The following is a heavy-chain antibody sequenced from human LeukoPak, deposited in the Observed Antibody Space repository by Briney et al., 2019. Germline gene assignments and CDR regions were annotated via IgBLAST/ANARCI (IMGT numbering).Heavy chain of an antibody. CDR1: GGSISSGGYS. Sequence: SETLSLTCAVSGGSISSGGYSWSWIRQPPGKGLEWIGYIYHSGSTYYNPSLKSRVTISVDRSKNQFSLKLSSVTAADTAVYYCARLTYSSSRTSYWYFDLWGRGTLVTVSS. D-gene: IGHD6-13*01. CDR2: IYHSGST. J-gene: IGHJ2*01. V-gene: IGHV4-30-2*01. CDR3: ARLTYSSSRTSYWYFDL.